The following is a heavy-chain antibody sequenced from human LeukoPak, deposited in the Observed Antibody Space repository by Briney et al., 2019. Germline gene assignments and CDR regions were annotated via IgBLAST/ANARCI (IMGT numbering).Heavy chain of an antibody. CDR1: GFTFSTYG. CDR2: ISGSGGST. D-gene: IGHD5/OR15-5a*01. V-gene: IGHV3-23*01. CDR3: AKVSPSYYGMDV. Sequence: PGGSLRLSCAASGFTFSTYGMTWVRQAPGKGLEWVSSISGSGGSTYYADSVKGRVTVSRDNSKSTLFLQMNSLRAEDTAVYYCAKVSPSYYGMDVWGQGTTVTVSS. J-gene: IGHJ6*02.